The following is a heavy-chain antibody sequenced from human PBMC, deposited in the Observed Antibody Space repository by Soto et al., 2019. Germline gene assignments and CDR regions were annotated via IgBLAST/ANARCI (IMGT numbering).Heavy chain of an antibody. J-gene: IGHJ6*02. CDR2: IYSGGST. CDR1: GFTVSSNY. Sequence: PGGSLRLSCAASGFTVSSNYMSWVRQAPGKRLEWVSVIYSGGSTYYADSVKGRFTISRDNSKNTLYLQMNSLRAEDTAVYYCARESPRGHGMDVWGQGTTVTVSS. V-gene: IGHV3-53*01. CDR3: ARESPRGHGMDV.